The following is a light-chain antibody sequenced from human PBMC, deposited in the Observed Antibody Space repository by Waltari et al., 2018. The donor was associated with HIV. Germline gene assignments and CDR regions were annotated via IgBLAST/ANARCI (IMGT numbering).Light chain of an antibody. V-gene: IGLV1-51*02. J-gene: IGLJ1*01. CDR2: ENN. CDR3: GTWDSSLSTYV. CDR1: ISNGGNTS. Sequence: QSVLTQPPSASAAPGPRVAIPCSGGISNGGNTSASWYQQLPGTAPKLLMYENNKRPSGIPDRFSGSKSGTSATLDITGLQTGDEDDYYCGTWDSSLSTYVFGSGTKVTAL.